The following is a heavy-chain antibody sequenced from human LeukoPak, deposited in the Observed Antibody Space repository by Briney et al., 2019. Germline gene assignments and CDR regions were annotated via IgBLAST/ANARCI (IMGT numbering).Heavy chain of an antibody. D-gene: IGHD1-1*01. CDR3: ARGNVDNYAFDI. J-gene: IGHJ3*02. CDR2: ISYDGSNK. V-gene: IGHV3-30*04. CDR1: GFTFSSYA. Sequence: PGRSLRLYCAASGFTFSSYAMHWVRQAPGKGLEWVAVISYDGSNKYYADSVKGRFTISRDNSKNTLYLQMNSLRAEDTAVYYCARGNVDNYAFDIWGQGTMVTVSS.